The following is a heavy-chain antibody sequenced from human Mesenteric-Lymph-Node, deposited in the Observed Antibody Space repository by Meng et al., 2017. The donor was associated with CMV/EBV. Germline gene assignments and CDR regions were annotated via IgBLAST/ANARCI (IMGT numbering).Heavy chain of an antibody. D-gene: IGHD5-18*01. J-gene: IGHJ4*02. Sequence: GESLKISCAASGFTFSNYWMHWVRQAPGKGLEWVSSISSSSSYIYYADSVKGRFTISRDNAKNSLYLQMNSLRAEDTAVYYCARDRGYSYAPGFDYWGQGTLVTVSS. CDR2: ISSSSSYI. CDR1: GFTFSNYW. V-gene: IGHV3-21*01. CDR3: ARDRGYSYAPGFDY.